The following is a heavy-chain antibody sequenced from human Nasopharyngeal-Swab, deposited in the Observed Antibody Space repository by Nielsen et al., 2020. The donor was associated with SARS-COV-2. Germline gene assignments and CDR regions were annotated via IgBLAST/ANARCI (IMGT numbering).Heavy chain of an antibody. CDR2: ISFDGSEE. CDR3: ASQSLDY. Sequence: GGSLRLSCAASGSSFSNYGMHWVRQAPGKGLEWLAVISFDGSEEYYADSVKGRFTISRDNSKKALFLQMNSLKPEDTAVYYCASQSLDYWGQGTLVTVSS. V-gene: IGHV3-30*03. CDR1: GSSFSNYG. J-gene: IGHJ4*02.